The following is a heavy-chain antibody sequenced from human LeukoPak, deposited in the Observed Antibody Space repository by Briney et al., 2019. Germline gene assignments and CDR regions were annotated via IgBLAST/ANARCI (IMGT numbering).Heavy chain of an antibody. V-gene: IGHV4-59*01. CDR1: GGSISSYH. CDR3: ARTGMNDFWSGYYIDGAFDY. J-gene: IGHJ4*02. CDR2: IYNSRST. D-gene: IGHD3-3*01. Sequence: SETLSLTCIVSGGSISSYHWSWIRQPPGRGLEWIGYIYNSRSTNYNPSLKSRVTISVDTSKNQFSLKLSSVTAADTAVYYCARTGMNDFWSGYYIDGAFDYWGQGTLVTVSS.